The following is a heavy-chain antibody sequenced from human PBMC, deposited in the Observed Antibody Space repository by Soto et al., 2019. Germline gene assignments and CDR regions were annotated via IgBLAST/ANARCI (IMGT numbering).Heavy chain of an antibody. J-gene: IGHJ6*02. Sequence: QVQLQQSGPGLVKPSQTLSLTCTVSGGSINSDYYHWTWVRQSPERGLEWIGYIHHSGSILYNPSLQSRVTISVDTSKNQFSLHLSSVTAADTAVYFCAREDDGGDSLDVWGQGTTVTVSS. CDR3: AREDDGGDSLDV. CDR1: GGSINSDYYH. V-gene: IGHV4-30-4*08. D-gene: IGHD2-21*02. CDR2: IHHSGSI.